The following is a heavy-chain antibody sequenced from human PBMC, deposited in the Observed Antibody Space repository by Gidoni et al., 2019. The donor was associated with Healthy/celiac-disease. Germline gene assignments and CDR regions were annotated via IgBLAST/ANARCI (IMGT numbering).Heavy chain of an antibody. J-gene: IGHJ4*02. V-gene: IGHV3-30*18. CDR2: ISYDGSNK. D-gene: IGHD2-15*01. Sequence: QVQLVESGGGVVQPGRSLRLSCAASGFTFSSYCMHWVRQAPGKGLEWVAVISYDGSNKYYADSVKGRFTISRDNSKNTLYLQMNSLRGEDTAAYYCAKDRYAVATPKIEGFYFDYWGQGTLVTVSS. CDR3: AKDRYAVATPKIEGFYFDY. CDR1: GFTFSSYC.